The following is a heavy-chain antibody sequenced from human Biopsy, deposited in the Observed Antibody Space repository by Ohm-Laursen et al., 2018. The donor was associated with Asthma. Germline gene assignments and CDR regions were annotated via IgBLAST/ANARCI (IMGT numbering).Heavy chain of an antibody. CDR3: ARDVMEWYLPAFDF. D-gene: IGHD3-3*01. CDR1: GFILSNYD. Sequence: SLRLSCAASGFILSNYDMHWVRQAPGRGLEWVAVLSYNGNNKYYADSVRGRFTVSRDNSENTLYLQMSSLRPDDTAVYYCARDVMEWYLPAFDFWGQGTLVTVSS. J-gene: IGHJ4*02. CDR2: LSYNGNNK. V-gene: IGHV3-30*03.